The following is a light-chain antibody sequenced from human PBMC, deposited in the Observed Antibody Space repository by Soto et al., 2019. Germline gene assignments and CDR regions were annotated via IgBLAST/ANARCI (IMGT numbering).Light chain of an antibody. CDR1: QSVSSSY. Sequence: EIVLTQSPGTLSLSPGERATLSCRASQSVSSSYLAWYQQKPGQAPRLLIYGASSRVTGIPDRFSGSGSGTDFTLTISRLEPEDFAVYYCQQYGSSPSPTFGQGTKLEIK. CDR3: QQYGSSPSPT. J-gene: IGKJ2*01. V-gene: IGKV3-20*01. CDR2: GAS.